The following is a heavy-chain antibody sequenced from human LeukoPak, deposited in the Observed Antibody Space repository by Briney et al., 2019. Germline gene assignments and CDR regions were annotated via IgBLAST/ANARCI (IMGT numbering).Heavy chain of an antibody. CDR3: ARVYSGSPVDY. V-gene: IGHV4-59*08. Sequence: PSENLSLTCTVSGGSISSYHWSWIRQPPGKGLEWIGYIYYSGSTNYNPSLKSRVTISVDTSKNQFSLKLSSVTAADTAVYYCARVYSGSPVDYWGQGTLVTVSS. J-gene: IGHJ4*02. CDR2: IYYSGST. CDR1: GGSISSYH. D-gene: IGHD1-26*01.